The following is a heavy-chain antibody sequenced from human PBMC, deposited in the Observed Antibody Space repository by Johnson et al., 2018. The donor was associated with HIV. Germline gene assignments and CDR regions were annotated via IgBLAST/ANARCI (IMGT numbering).Heavy chain of an antibody. CDR3: AKWGSVAVAAIGNAFDI. D-gene: IGHD6-19*01. CDR1: GFSVSNTY. V-gene: IGHV3-23*04. CDR2: ISGSGGST. Sequence: VQLVESGGGLVQSGGSLRLSCGASGFSVSNTYMNWVRQAPGKGLEWVSAISGSGGSTYYADSVKGRFTISRDNSKNTLYLQMNSLRAEDTAVYYCAKWGSVAVAAIGNAFDIWGQGTMVTISS. J-gene: IGHJ3*02.